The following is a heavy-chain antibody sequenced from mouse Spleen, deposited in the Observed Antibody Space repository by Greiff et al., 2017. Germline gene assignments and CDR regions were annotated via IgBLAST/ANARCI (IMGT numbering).Heavy chain of an antibody. Sequence: QVQLQQSGAELVRPGASVTLSCKASGYTFTDYEMHWVKQTPVHGLEWIGAIDPETGGTAYNQKFKGKAILTADKSSSTAYMELRSLTSEDSAVYYCTRSLYDGDSYYWGQGTTLTVSS. J-gene: IGHJ2*01. CDR3: TRSLYDGDSYY. D-gene: IGHD2-3*01. V-gene: IGHV1-15*01. CDR1: GYTFTDYE. CDR2: IDPETGGT.